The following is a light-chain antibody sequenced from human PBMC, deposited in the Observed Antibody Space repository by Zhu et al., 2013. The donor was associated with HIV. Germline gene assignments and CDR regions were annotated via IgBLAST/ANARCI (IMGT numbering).Light chain of an antibody. Sequence: QSALTQPASVSGSPGQSITISCTGTSSDVGSYNLVSWYQQHPGKAPKLIIYEVINRPSGVSNRFSGSKSDNAASLTISGLQAEDEADYYCSSYTGSTSRLYVFGTGTKVTVL. J-gene: IGLJ1*01. CDR1: SSDVGSYNL. V-gene: IGLV2-14*02. CDR2: EVI. CDR3: SSYTGSTSRLYV.